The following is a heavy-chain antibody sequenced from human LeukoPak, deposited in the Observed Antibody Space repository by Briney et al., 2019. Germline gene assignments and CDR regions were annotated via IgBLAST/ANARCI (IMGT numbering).Heavy chain of an antibody. CDR3: ARVSSSSRPNFDY. D-gene: IGHD6-13*01. Sequence: SETLSLACTVSGGSISSSSYYWGWIRQPPGKGLEWIGSIYYSGSTYYNPSLKSRVSISVDTSKNQFSLKLSSVTAADTAVYYCARVSSSSRPNFDYWGQGTLVTVSS. J-gene: IGHJ4*02. CDR1: GGSISSSSYY. V-gene: IGHV4-39*07. CDR2: IYYSGST.